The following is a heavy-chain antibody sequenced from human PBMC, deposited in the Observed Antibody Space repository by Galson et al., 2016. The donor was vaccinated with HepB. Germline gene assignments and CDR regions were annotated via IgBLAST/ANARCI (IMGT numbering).Heavy chain of an antibody. J-gene: IGHJ4*02. CDR2: VYYNGST. Sequence: SETLSLTCTVSGGSISSSHYYCGWIRQPPGKGLEWVGNVYYNGSTYYNPSLKSRVTISVDTSKNQFSLKLTSVTAADTAVYYCATYLGGIVRASDYWGQGTLVTVSS. CDR3: ATYLGGIVRASDY. D-gene: IGHD1-26*01. CDR1: GGSISSSHYY. V-gene: IGHV4-39*01.